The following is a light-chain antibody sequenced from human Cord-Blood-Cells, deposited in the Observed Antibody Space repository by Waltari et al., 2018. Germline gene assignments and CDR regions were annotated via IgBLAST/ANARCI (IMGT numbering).Light chain of an antibody. J-gene: IGKJ1*01. CDR2: GAS. CDR1: QRVSSN. CDR3: QQYNIWTWT. Sequence: IMMPQSPATLPVSPGARATRSCRASQRVSSNLAGYQQQPGQPPRLRIYGASTRATGIPARFSGSGSGTEFTLTISILQSEDFAVYYCQQYNIWTWTFGQGTKVEIK. V-gene: IGKV3-15*01.